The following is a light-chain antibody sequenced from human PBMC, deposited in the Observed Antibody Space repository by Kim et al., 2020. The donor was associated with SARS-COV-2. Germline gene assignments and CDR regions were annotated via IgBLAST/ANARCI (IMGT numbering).Light chain of an antibody. V-gene: IGLV1-40*01. J-gene: IGLJ2*01. CDR2: GNT. CDR1: SSDIGTGSD. Sequence: VNISCTGSSSDIGTGSDVHWYQQLPGTAPKLLIYGNTNRPSGVPDRFSGSKSGTSASLAITGLQPEDEADYYCQSYDSNLSGYVVFGGGTQLTVL. CDR3: QSYDSNLSGYVV.